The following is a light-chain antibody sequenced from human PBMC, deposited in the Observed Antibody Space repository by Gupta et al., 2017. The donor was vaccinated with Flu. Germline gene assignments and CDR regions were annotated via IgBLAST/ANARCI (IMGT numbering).Light chain of an antibody. V-gene: IGLV2-14*01. CDR3: CSYTSSSTQV. CDR1: SSDVGVYKF. J-gene: IGLJ1*01. CDR2: EFS. Sequence: QSALTQPPSVSRSPGQSITRSCIGTSSDVGVYKFVSWYQQQPGIAPKLLIYEFSSRPSEISNRFSGSKSGNNASLTISGLQVDDEADYYCCSYTSSSTQVFGTGTKVTVL.